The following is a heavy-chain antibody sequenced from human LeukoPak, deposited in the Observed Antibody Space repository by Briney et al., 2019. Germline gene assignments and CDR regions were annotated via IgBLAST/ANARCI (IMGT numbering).Heavy chain of an antibody. V-gene: IGHV3-23*01. CDR1: GFTFSNYG. CDR3: AKERGTTVTKGGAHY. D-gene: IGHD4-17*01. CDR2: ITGSGGST. J-gene: IGHJ4*02. Sequence: GGSLRLSCAASGFTFSNYGLSWVRQAPGKGLEWVSGITGSGGSTYYADSVKGRFTISRDNSKNTLYLQMNSLRAEDTAVYYCAKERGTTVTKGGAHYWGQGTLVTVSS.